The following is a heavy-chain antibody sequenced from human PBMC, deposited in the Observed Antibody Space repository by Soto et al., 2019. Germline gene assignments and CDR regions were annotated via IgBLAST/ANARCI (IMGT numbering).Heavy chain of an antibody. V-gene: IGHV5-51*01. Sequence: GESLKISCKGSGYSFTSYWIGWVRQMPGKCLEWMGIIYPGDSDTRYSPSFQGQVTISADKSISTAYLQWSSLKASDTAMYYCARTYYYDSSGYYYYYYGMDVWGQGTTVTVSS. D-gene: IGHD3-22*01. CDR2: IYPGDSDT. J-gene: IGHJ6*02. CDR1: GYSFTSYW. CDR3: ARTYYYDSSGYYYYYYGMDV.